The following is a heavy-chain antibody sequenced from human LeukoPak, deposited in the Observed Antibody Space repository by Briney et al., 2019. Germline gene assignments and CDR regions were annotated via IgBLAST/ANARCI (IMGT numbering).Heavy chain of an antibody. CDR2: IYTSGST. J-gene: IGHJ6*03. V-gene: IGHV4-61*02. CDR1: GGSISSGSYY. Sequence: SETLSLTCTVSGGSISSGSYYWSWIRQPAGKGLEWNGRIYTSGSTNYNPSLKSRVTISVDTSKNQFSLKLSSVTAADTAVYYCARDLSCSSTSCYGYYYYYYMDVWGKGTTVTLSS. D-gene: IGHD2-2*01. CDR3: ARDLSCSSTSCYGYYYYYYMDV.